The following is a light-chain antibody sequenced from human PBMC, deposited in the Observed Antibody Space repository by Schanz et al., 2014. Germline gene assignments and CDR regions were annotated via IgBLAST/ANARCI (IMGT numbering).Light chain of an antibody. J-gene: IGKJ1*01. CDR2: GAS. CDR3: QQYGSSPKT. Sequence: EIVLTQSPGTLSLSPGERATLSCRASQSVSSXYLAWYQQKPGQAPRLLIYGASSRATGVPDRFSASGSGTDFTLTITRLEPEDFAVYYCQQYGSSPKTFGXXTKVEIK. V-gene: IGKV3-20*01. CDR1: QSVSSXY.